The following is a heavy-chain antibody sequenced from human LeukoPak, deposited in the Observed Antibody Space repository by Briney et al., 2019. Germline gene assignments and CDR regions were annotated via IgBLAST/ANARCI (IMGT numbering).Heavy chain of an antibody. CDR1: GYTFTSYY. CDR2: INPNNGGT. CDR3: TRVRPEPY. J-gene: IGHJ4*02. D-gene: IGHD1-14*01. V-gene: IGHV1-2*02. Sequence: ASVKVSCKASGYTFTSYYMHWVRQAPGQGLEWMGWINPNNGGTNYAQKFQGRVTMTSDTSISSAYMELSRLTSDDTAVYYCTRVRPEPYWGQGTLVTVSS.